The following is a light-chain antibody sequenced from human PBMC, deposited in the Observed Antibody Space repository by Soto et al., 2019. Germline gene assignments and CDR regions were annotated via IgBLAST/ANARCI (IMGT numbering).Light chain of an antibody. CDR2: AAS. Sequence: DIQMTQSPSSLSASVGDRVTFTCRASQFISNYLNWYQQKPGKAPKLLIYAASHLRSGVPSRFSGSASVTDFTLTISRLQPEDFATYYYQQSYSASTFGQGTRLEIK. CDR3: QQSYSAST. J-gene: IGKJ2*01. V-gene: IGKV1-39*01. CDR1: QFISNY.